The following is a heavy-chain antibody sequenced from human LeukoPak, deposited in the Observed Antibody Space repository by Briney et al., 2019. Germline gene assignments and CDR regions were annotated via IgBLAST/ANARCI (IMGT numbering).Heavy chain of an antibody. CDR2: INWNSDSI. CDR3: AINGGGDSGYGNFDY. D-gene: IGHD5-12*01. V-gene: IGHV3-9*01. Sequence: PGGSLRLSCAASGFTISSNWMHWVRQVPGKGLEWVSGINWNSDSIGYADSVKGRFTTSRDNAKNSLYLQMNSLRAEDTAFYYCAINGGGDSGYGNFDYWGQGTLVTVSS. J-gene: IGHJ4*02. CDR1: GFTISSNW.